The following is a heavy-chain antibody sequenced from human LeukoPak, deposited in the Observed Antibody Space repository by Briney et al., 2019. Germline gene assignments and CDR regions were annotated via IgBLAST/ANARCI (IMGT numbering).Heavy chain of an antibody. CDR1: GFTFSSYW. CDR3: ARSSSPPNWFDP. J-gene: IGHJ5*02. D-gene: IGHD6-13*01. Sequence: GGSLRLSCAASGFTFSSYWMHWVRQAPGKGLVWVSRINSDGSSTSYADSVKGRFTISRDNAENTLYLQMNSLRAEDTAVYYCARSSSPPNWFDPWGQGTLVTVSS. CDR2: INSDGSST. V-gene: IGHV3-74*01.